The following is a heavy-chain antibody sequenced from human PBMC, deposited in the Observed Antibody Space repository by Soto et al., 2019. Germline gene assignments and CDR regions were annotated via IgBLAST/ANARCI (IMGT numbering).Heavy chain of an antibody. J-gene: IGHJ6*02. Sequence: SVKVSCTAAGDAFSSYAISWVRQAPGQGLEWMGGIIPIFGTANYAQKFQGRVTITADESTSTAYMELSSLRSEDTAVYYCAIESAYYDRSGAYYCPDYYYYGTGVGG. CDR3: AIESAYYDRSGAYYCPDYYYYGTGV. V-gene: IGHV1-69*01. CDR1: GDAFSSYA. CDR2: IIPIFGTA. D-gene: IGHD3-22*01.